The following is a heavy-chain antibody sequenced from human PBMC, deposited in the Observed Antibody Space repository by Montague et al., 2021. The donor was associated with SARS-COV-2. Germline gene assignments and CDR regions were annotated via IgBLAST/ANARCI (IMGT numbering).Heavy chain of an antibody. J-gene: IGHJ4*02. CDR3: ARLPYILPGYAYFDF. D-gene: IGHD3-9*01. CDR2: IYYSGST. Sequence: SETLSLTCTVSGDSISNYYWSWIPRPPGKGLEWLGYIYYSGSTNYNPSLKSRVTISVDTSKNQFSLRLSSVTAADTAVYYCARLPYILPGYAYFDFWGQGSLVIVSS. V-gene: IGHV4-59*08. CDR1: GDSISNYY.